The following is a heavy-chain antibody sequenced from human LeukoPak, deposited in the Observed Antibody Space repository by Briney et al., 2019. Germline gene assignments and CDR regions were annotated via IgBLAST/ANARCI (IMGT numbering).Heavy chain of an antibody. CDR1: GFTFTSYT. CDR3: AKGAISGYGGYFFDY. CDR2: ISSSGDNT. D-gene: IGHD5-12*01. J-gene: IGHJ4*02. V-gene: IGHV3-23*01. Sequence: GGSLRLSCVASGFTFTSYTMSWVRQAPGKGLEWVSGISSSGDNTYYADSVKGRFTISRDNSKNTLYLQMNSLRAEDTAVYYCAKGAISGYGGYFFDYWGQXTXVTVSS.